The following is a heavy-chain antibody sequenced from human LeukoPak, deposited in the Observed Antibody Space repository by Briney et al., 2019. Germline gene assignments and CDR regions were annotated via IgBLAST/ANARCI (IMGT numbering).Heavy chain of an antibody. CDR3: ARGRIWYGSSGYYLYYFDY. CDR2: INHSGST. V-gene: IGHV4-39*07. J-gene: IGHJ4*02. Sequence: SETLSLTCTVSGGSISSSSYYWSWIRQPPGKGLEWIGEINHSGSTNYNPSLKSRVTISVDTSKNQFSLKLSSVTAADTAVYYCARGRIWYGSSGYYLYYFDYWGQGTLVTVSS. CDR1: GGSISSSSYY. D-gene: IGHD3-22*01.